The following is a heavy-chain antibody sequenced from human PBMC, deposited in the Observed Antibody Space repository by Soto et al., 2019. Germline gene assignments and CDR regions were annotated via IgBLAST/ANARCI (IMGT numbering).Heavy chain of an antibody. D-gene: IGHD6-13*01. CDR1: GFAFSTYA. V-gene: IGHV3-23*01. Sequence: GVSLRLSCAAAGFAFSTYAMTWVRQAPGKGLEWVSVISGSGGSSYYAASVKGRFTISRDNSKNTLFLQMNGLRAEDTAVYYCAKVTKRAAAGRYEYYKYGMDVWGKGTTVTVSS. J-gene: IGHJ6*04. CDR3: AKVTKRAAAGRYEYYKYGMDV. CDR2: ISGSGGSS.